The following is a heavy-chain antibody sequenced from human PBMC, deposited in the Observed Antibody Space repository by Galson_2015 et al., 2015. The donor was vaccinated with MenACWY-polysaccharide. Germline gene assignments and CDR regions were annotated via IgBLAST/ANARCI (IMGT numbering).Heavy chain of an antibody. CDR3: AKDTGPGEYAYSWGTFDI. CDR2: VSARGGST. Sequence: SLRLSCAASGFTFSSYAMSWVRQAPGKGLEWVSGVSARGGSTVYTDSAKGRVTMSRDNAKRTLDLQMNSLRAEDTAVYYCAKDTGPGEYAYSWGTFDIWGRGTMVTVSS. J-gene: IGHJ3*02. D-gene: IGHD3-10*01. V-gene: IGHV3-23*01. CDR1: GFTFSSYA.